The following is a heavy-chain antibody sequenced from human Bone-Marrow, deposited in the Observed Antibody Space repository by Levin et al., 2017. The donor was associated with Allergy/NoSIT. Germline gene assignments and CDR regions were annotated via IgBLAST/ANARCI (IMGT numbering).Heavy chain of an antibody. CDR1: GGPISSFNW. CDR2: IYHNGSI. V-gene: IGHV4-4*02. CDR3: ARKKSSGWYGWFDP. Sequence: SETLSLTCTVSGGPISSFNWWGWVRQTPEKGMEWIGEIYHNGSIRYNPSLLSRVTISVDKSKNQVSLHLNSVTAADTAVYYCARKKSSGWYGWFDPWGQGTLVTVSS. D-gene: IGHD3-22*01. J-gene: IGHJ5*02.